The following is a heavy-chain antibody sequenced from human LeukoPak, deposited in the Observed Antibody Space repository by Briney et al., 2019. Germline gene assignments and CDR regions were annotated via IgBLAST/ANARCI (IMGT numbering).Heavy chain of an antibody. CDR2: IWHDGSAE. V-gene: IGHV3-33*06. J-gene: IGHJ4*02. D-gene: IGHD6-19*01. Sequence: GGSLRLSCAASAFSFSGYGLHWVRHAPGKGLEWVAVIWHDGSAEFYADSVRGRFSISRDDSKNMVYLQMNYLRAEDTALYYWAKDSRGGWTGYFDNWGQGTLVTVSS. CDR3: AKDSRGGWTGYFDN. CDR1: AFSFSGYG.